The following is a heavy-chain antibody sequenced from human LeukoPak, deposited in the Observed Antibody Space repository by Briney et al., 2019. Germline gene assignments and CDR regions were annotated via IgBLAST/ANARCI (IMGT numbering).Heavy chain of an antibody. CDR2: ISSSSSYI. J-gene: IGHJ4*02. Sequence: PGGSLRLSCAASGFTFSSYSMNWVRQAPGKGLEWVSSISSSSSYIYYADSVKGRFTISRDNAKNSLYLQMNSLRAEDTAVYYCARLPGIAAAYSNYWGQGTLVTVSS. CDR1: GFTFSSYS. V-gene: IGHV3-21*01. D-gene: IGHD6-13*01. CDR3: ARLPGIAAAYSNY.